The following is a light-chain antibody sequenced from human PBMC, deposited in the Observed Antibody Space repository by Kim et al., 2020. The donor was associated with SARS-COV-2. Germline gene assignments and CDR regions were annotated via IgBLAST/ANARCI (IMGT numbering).Light chain of an antibody. CDR1: KLGDKY. Sequence: GSPGQTASITCSGDKLGDKYACWYQQKPGQSPVLVIYQDNKRPSGIPERFSGSNSGNTATLTISATQAMDEADYYCQAWHSGTVVFGGGTQLTVL. J-gene: IGLJ2*01. CDR3: QAWHSGTVV. V-gene: IGLV3-1*01. CDR2: QDN.